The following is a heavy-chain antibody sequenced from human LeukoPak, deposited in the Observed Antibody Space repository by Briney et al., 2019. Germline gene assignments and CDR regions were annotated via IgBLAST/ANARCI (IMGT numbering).Heavy chain of an antibody. CDR2: IKSDGST. Sequence: GGSLRLSCAASGFTFSSYWMHWVRQAPGKGLVWVSRIKSDGSTRYADSVKGRFTISRDSAKNSLYLQMNSLRAEDTAVYYCARDRGHSGYCVGGSCNWDLDYWGQGTPVTVSP. V-gene: IGHV3-74*01. D-gene: IGHD2-15*01. J-gene: IGHJ4*02. CDR1: GFTFSSYW. CDR3: ARDRGHSGYCVGGSCNWDLDY.